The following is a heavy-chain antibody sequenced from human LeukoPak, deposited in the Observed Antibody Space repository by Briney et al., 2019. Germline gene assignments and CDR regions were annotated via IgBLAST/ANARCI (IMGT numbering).Heavy chain of an antibody. CDR1: GFTFSRYA. J-gene: IGHJ6*02. CDR3: AKGLGYGHLGGLSSLDV. V-gene: IGHV3-23*01. D-gene: IGHD3-10*02. CDR2: ISGASETI. Sequence: GGSLRLSCAASGFTFSRYAMSWVRQAPGEGLEWVSAISGASETIYYADSVRGRFTISRDNSKNTLYLQMNSLRAEDTAVYYCAKGLGYGHLGGLSSLDVWGQGTTVTVSS.